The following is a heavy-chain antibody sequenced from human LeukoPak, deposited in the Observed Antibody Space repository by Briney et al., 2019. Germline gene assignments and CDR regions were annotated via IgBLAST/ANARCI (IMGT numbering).Heavy chain of an antibody. CDR2: IWYDGSNK. CDR1: GFTFSSYG. CDR3: AREGGAVAGTFDY. V-gene: IGHV3-33*01. J-gene: IGHJ4*02. D-gene: IGHD6-19*01. Sequence: GGSLRLSCAASGFTFSSYGMHWVRQAPGKGLEWVAVIWYDGSNKYYADSVKGRFTISGDNSKNTLYLQMNSLRAEDTAVYYCAREGGAVAGTFDYCGQGTLVTVSS.